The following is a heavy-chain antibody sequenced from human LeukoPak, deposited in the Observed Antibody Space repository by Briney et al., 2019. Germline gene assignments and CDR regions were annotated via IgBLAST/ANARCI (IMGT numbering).Heavy chain of an antibody. CDR3: ARSPTIAAGGPYGTFDI. J-gene: IGHJ3*02. Sequence: SETLSLTCTVSGGSISSGGYYWSWIRQHPGKGLEWIGYIYYSGSTYYNPSLKSRVTISVDTSKSQFSLKLSSVTAADTAVYYCARSPTIAAGGPYGTFDIWGQGTVVTVSS. CDR2: IYYSGST. CDR1: GGSISSGGYY. V-gene: IGHV4-31*03. D-gene: IGHD6-13*01.